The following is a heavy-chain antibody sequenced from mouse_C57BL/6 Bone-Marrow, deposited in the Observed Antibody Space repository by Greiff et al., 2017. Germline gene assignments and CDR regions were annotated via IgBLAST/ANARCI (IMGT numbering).Heavy chain of an antibody. D-gene: IGHD4-1*01. Sequence: VQLQQSGAELARPGASVKLSCTASGFNIKDDYMHWVKQRPEQGLEWIGWIDPENGDTEYASKFQGKATITADTSSNTAYLQLSSLTSEDTAVYYCTTGTPFAYWGQGTLVTVSA. J-gene: IGHJ3*01. CDR2: IDPENGDT. V-gene: IGHV14-4*01. CDR1: GFNIKDDY. CDR3: TTGTPFAY.